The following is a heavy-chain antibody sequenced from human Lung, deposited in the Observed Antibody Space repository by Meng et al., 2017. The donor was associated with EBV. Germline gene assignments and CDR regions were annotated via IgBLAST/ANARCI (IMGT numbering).Heavy chain of an antibody. D-gene: IGHD1-14*01. CDR1: GAFLSTQT. CDR3: ARDLPGGTKGTWLDL. Sequence: GQLSQCGAGVKTPGSSVEVACKTSGAFLSTQTFSWVRQAPGQGLEWMGWISAYNGNTNYAQNFQGRFTMTTDTSTSTAYMELRSLRSDDTAVYYCARDLPGGTKGTWLDLWGQGTLVTVSS. V-gene: IGHV1-18*01. J-gene: IGHJ5*02. CDR2: ISAYNGNT.